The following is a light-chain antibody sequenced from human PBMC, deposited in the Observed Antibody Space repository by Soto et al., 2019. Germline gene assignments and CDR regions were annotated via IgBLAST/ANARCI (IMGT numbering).Light chain of an antibody. Sequence: QSALTQPASVSGSPGQSITISCTGTSSDVGSHNLVSWYQQHPGQAPKLMIYEVSTRPLGVSARFSASKSGNTASLTISWLQAEDEADYYCCSYGGSRAVFGGGTQLTVL. V-gene: IGLV2-23*02. CDR2: EVS. CDR3: CSYGGSRAV. CDR1: SSDVGSHNL. J-gene: IGLJ7*01.